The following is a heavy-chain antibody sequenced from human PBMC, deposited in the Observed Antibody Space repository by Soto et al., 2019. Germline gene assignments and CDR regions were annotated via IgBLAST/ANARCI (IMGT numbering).Heavy chain of an antibody. V-gene: IGHV4-39*01. CDR3: AVYYYGSGSSFDP. Sequence: ASETLSLTCTVSGGSISSSSYYWGWIRQPPGKGLEWIGSIYYSGSTYYNPSLKSRVAISVDTSKNQFSLKLSSVTAADTAVYYCAVYYYGSGSSFDPWGQGTLVTVSS. J-gene: IGHJ5*02. CDR2: IYYSGST. D-gene: IGHD3-10*01. CDR1: GGSISSSSYY.